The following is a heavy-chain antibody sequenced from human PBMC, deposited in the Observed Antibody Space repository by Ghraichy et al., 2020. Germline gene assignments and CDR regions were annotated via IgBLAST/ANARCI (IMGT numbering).Heavy chain of an antibody. Sequence: LSLTCAASGFTFSSYAMSWVRQAPGKGLEWVSDISGRGTSTNYADSVKGLFTIFRDKSKNTLYLQMNSLRAEDTAVYYCAKELRGYSGYVGGYFDYWGQGTLVTVSS. D-gene: IGHD5-12*01. CDR3: AKELRGYSGYVGGYFDY. CDR1: GFTFSSYA. J-gene: IGHJ4*02. V-gene: IGHV3-23*01. CDR2: ISGRGTST.